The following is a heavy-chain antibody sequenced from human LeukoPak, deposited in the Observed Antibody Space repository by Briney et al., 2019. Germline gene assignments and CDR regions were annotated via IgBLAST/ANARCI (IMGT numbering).Heavy chain of an antibody. CDR1: GFTFSSYE. D-gene: IGHD3-3*01. CDR2: ISSSGSTI. J-gene: IGHJ4*02. Sequence: GGSLRLSCAASGFTFSSYEMNWVRQAPGKGLEWVSYISSSGSTIYYADSVKGRFTISRDNAKNSLYLQMNSLRAEDTAFYYCARGFLDFDSWGQGTLVIVSS. CDR3: ARGFLDFDS. V-gene: IGHV3-48*03.